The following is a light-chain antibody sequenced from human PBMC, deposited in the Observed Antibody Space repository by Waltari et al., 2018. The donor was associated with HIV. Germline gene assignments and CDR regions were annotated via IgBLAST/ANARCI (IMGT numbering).Light chain of an antibody. CDR2: GAS. Sequence: EIVMTQSPATLSVSPGDRAPLSCRASQSVRYNLAWYQQKLCQAPRLLIYGASTRATEIQARFSGSGYVTEFTRTISSLQSDDFAVYYCQQYDNWPPLTFGGGTKVEI. V-gene: IGKV3-15*01. CDR3: QQYDNWPPLT. CDR1: QSVRYN. J-gene: IGKJ4*01.